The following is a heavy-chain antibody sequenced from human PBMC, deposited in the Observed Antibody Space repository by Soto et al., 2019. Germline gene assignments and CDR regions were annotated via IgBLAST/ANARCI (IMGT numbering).Heavy chain of an antibody. J-gene: IGHJ4*02. D-gene: IGHD5-18*01. CDR1: GGSIKDGGYY. V-gene: IGHV4-31*03. CDR3: ARGGGVTATFDY. CDR2: IYYSGSF. Sequence: QVQLQESGPGLVEPSQTLSLTCTVSGGSIKDGGYYWSWIRQRPGKGLEWLGYIYYSGSFNYNPSLKSRVTISVDTSKRQFSLRLESVTAADTAVYYCARGGGVTATFDYWGQGTLVTVSS.